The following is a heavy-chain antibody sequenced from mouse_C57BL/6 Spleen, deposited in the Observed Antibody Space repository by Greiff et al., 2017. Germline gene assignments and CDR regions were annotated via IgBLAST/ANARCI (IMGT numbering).Heavy chain of an antibody. D-gene: IGHD4-1*01. J-gene: IGHJ4*01. CDR1: GYTFTDYY. V-gene: IGHV1-26*01. CDR2: INPNNGGT. Sequence: VQLQQSGPELVKPGASVKISCKASGYTFTDYYMNWVKQSHGKSLEWIGDINPNNGGTSYNQKFKGKATLTVDKSSSTAYMELRSLTSEDSAVYYCARRILTGYYAMDDWGQGTSVTVSS. CDR3: ARRILTGYYAMDD.